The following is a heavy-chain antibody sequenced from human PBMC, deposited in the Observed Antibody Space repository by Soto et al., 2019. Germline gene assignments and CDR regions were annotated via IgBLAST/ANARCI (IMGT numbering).Heavy chain of an antibody. D-gene: IGHD4-4*01. CDR3: ARVVVSGTVTTDYYYYGMDV. CDR1: GGTFSSYA. J-gene: IGHJ6*02. V-gene: IGHV1-69*13. Sequence: SVKVSCKASGGTFSSYAISWVRHAPGQGLEWMGGIIPIFGTANYAQKFQGRVTITADESTSTAYMELSSLRSEDTAVYYCARVVVSGTVTTDYYYYGMDVWGQGTTVTVSS. CDR2: IIPIFGTA.